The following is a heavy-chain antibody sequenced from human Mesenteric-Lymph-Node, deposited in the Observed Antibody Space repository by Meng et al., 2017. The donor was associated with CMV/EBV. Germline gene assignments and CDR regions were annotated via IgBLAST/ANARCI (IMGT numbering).Heavy chain of an antibody. Sequence: FTNYWIAWVRHTPGKGLEWMGIIYPHDSDTRYSPSFQGQVTISVDKAIRTAYLQWGSLKASDTAMYYCARGNLGYCSDGRCSDFDYWGQGTLVTVSS. CDR3: ARGNLGYCSDGRCSDFDY. CDR1: FTNYW. D-gene: IGHD2-15*01. CDR2: IYPHDSDT. J-gene: IGHJ4*02. V-gene: IGHV5-51*01.